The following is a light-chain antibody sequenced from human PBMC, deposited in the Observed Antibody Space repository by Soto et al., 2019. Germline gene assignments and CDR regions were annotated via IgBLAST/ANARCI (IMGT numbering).Light chain of an antibody. CDR1: SSNIGNNY. CDR3: ATWDRSVSVGV. J-gene: IGLJ2*01. CDR2: DND. Sequence: QSVLTQPPSVSGARGQKVTISCSGSSSNIGNNYVFWYQQLPGTAPKLLIYDNDKRPSGIPDRFSGSKSGTSATLGITGLQTGDEADYYCATWDRSVSVGVFGGGTKLTVL. V-gene: IGLV1-51*01.